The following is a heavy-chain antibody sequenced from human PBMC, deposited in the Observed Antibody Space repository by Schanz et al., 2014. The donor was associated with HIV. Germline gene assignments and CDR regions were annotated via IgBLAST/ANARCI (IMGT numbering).Heavy chain of an antibody. Sequence: VQLVESGGGVVQPGRSLRLSCAASGFTFSGFAMSWVRQTPGKGLEWVSTISASGGSTYYADSVLARFTISRDNSKNTLYLQMNSLRAEDTAVYYCAREREESIAYYYYGMDVWGQGTAVTVSS. CDR1: GFTFSGFA. CDR2: ISASGGST. D-gene: IGHD1-26*01. CDR3: AREREESIAYYYYGMDV. V-gene: IGHV3-23*04. J-gene: IGHJ6*02.